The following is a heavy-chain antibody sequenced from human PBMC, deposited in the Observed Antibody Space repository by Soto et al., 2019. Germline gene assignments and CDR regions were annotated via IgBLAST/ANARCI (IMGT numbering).Heavy chain of an antibody. J-gene: IGHJ4*02. D-gene: IGHD3-10*01. CDR2: INHRGVT. CDR1: GGSFTSYY. V-gene: IGHV4-34*01. CDR3: ARGMVRGVAFRY. Sequence: QVQLQQWGAGLLKPSETLSLTCAVYGGSFTSYYWSWIRQPPGKGLQWIGEINHRGVTKYNPSLKRRVPLSIATSKNQSPLNVNSLTAADTAVYYCARGMVRGVAFRYWSQGSLVTVSS.